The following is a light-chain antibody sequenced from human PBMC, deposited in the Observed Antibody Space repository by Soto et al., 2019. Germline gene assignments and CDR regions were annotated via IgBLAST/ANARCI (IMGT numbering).Light chain of an antibody. J-gene: IGLJ3*02. CDR1: SSNIGSNT. CDR3: AACDDSLNGPV. Sequence: QSVLTQPPSASGTPGQRVTISCSGSSSNIGSNTVNWYQQLPVTAPKLLIYSNNQRPSGVPDRFSGSKSGTSASLAISGLQSEDEADYYCAACDDSLNGPVFGGGTKGTVL. V-gene: IGLV1-44*01. CDR2: SNN.